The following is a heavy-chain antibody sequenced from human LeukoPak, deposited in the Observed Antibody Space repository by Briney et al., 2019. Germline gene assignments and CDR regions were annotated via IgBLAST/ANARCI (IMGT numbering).Heavy chain of an antibody. CDR2: IQYDGSNK. CDR3: AKDRCSNGVGCYYYYMDV. CDR1: GFTFSSYG. Sequence: GGSLRPSCAASGFTFSSYGMHWVRQAPGKGLEWVAFIQYDGSNKLYGDSVKGRFSISRDSSKNILYLQMNSLRAEDTAVYYCAKDRCSNGVGCYYYYMDVWGKGTTVTISS. D-gene: IGHD2-8*01. J-gene: IGHJ6*03. V-gene: IGHV3-30*02.